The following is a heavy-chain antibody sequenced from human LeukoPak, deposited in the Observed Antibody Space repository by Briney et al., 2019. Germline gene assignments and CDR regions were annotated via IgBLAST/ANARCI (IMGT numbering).Heavy chain of an antibody. Sequence: GRSLRLSCAASGFTFSSYGMHWVRQAPGKGLEWVAVISYDGSNKYYADSVKGRFTISRDDSKNTLYLQMNSLRAEDTAVYYCAKIFDDIGYFDYWGQGTLVTVSS. CDR1: GFTFSSYG. D-gene: IGHD3-3*01. V-gene: IGHV3-30*18. CDR2: ISYDGSNK. J-gene: IGHJ4*02. CDR3: AKIFDDIGYFDY.